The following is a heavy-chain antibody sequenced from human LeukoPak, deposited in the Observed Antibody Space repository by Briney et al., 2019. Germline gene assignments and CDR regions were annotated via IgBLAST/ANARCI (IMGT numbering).Heavy chain of an antibody. D-gene: IGHD3-10*01. CDR2: INAGNGNT. J-gene: IGHJ4*02. CDR3: ARDRGVTMVRGVIDSFDY. CDR1: GYTFTSYA. Sequence: GASVKVSCKASGYTFTSYAMHWVRQAPGQRLEWMGWINAGNGNTKYSQKFQGRVTITRDTSASTAYMKLSSLRSEDTAVYYCARDRGVTMVRGVIDSFDYWGQGALVTVSS. V-gene: IGHV1-3*01.